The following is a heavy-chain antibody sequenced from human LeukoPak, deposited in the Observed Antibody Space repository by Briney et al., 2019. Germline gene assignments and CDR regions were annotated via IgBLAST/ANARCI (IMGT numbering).Heavy chain of an antibody. J-gene: IGHJ3*02. Sequence: GGSLRLSCAASGFSVSKNYMNWVRQAPGKGLEWASVIYSGGSTYHADSVKGRFTISRDNFKNTLYLHMNRLRAEDTAVYYCARGGILWELGFDIWGQGTMVTVSS. V-gene: IGHV3-53*01. CDR1: GFSVSKNY. CDR3: ARGGILWELGFDI. CDR2: IYSGGST. D-gene: IGHD1-26*01.